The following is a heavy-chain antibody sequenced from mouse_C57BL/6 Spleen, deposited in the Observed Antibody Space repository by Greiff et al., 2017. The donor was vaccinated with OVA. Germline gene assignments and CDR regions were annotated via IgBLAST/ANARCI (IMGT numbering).Heavy chain of an antibody. V-gene: IGHV1-74*01. J-gene: IGHJ3*01. CDR1: GYTFTSYW. CDR3: AIMPYGYDEVFAY. Sequence: VQLKQPGAELVKPGASVKVSCKASGYTFTSYWMHWVKQRPGQGLEWIGRIHPSDSDTNYNQKFKGKATLTVDKSSSTAYMQLSSLTSEDSAVYYCAIMPYGYDEVFAYWGQGTLVTVSA. D-gene: IGHD2-2*01. CDR2: IHPSDSDT.